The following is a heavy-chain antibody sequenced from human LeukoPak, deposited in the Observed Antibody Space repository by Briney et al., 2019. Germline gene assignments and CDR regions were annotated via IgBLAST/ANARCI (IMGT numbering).Heavy chain of an antibody. J-gene: IGHJ4*02. D-gene: IGHD4-23*01. V-gene: IGHV3-21*01. CDR1: GFTFSSYR. CDR3: ARGLYGGNSFDY. CDR2: ISSSSSYI. Sequence: GGSLRLSCAASGFTFSSYRMNWVRQAPGKGLEWVSSISSSSSYIYYADSVKGRFTISRDNAKNSLYLQMNSLRAEDTAVYYCARGLYGGNSFDYWGQGTLVTVSS.